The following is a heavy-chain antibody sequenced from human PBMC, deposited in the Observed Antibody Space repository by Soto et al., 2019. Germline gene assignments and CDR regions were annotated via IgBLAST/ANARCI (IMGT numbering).Heavy chain of an antibody. Sequence: SETLSLTCTVSGGSISSGGYYWSWIRQHPGKGLEWIGYIYYSGSTYYNPSLKSRVTISVDTSKNQFSLKLSSVTAADTAVYYCARAPEGGIQLWPKSDNYYYGMDVWGQGTTVT. D-gene: IGHD5-18*01. CDR1: GGSISSGGYY. CDR2: IYYSGST. V-gene: IGHV4-31*03. J-gene: IGHJ6*02. CDR3: ARAPEGGIQLWPKSDNYYYGMDV.